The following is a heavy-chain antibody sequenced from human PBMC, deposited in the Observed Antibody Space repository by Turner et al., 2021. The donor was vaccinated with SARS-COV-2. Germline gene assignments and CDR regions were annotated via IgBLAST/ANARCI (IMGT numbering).Heavy chain of an antibody. J-gene: IGHJ2*01. CDR1: GYTFTSYD. Sequence: QVPLVQSGADVKKPGASVKGSCMASGYTFTSYDINWVRQATGQGLEWMGWMNPNSGNTGYAQKFQGRVTITRNTSISTAYMELSSLRSEDTAVYYCARGGYCSSTSCSPYWYFDLWGRGTLVTVSS. V-gene: IGHV1-8*03. CDR2: MNPNSGNT. D-gene: IGHD2-2*01. CDR3: ARGGYCSSTSCSPYWYFDL.